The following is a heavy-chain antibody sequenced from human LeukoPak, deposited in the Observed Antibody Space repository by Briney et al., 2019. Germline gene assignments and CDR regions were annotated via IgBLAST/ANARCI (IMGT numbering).Heavy chain of an antibody. CDR3: ASDSHP. V-gene: IGHV3-7*01. Sequence: GGSLRLSCAASGFIFSSYWMSWVRQAPGKGLEWVANINQDGSGEYYLDSVKGRFTTSRDNAKNSLYLQMNRLRAEDTAVYYCASDSHPWGQGTMVTVSS. CDR2: INQDGSGE. CDR1: GFIFSSYW. J-gene: IGHJ3*01.